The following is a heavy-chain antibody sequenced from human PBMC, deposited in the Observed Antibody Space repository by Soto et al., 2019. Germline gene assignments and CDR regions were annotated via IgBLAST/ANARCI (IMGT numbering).Heavy chain of an antibody. J-gene: IGHJ4*02. D-gene: IGHD2-21*01. Sequence: GGSLRLSCATSGFPFNDYYMTWIRQAPGKGLEWLSHISPKSTFRNYADSVKGRFTISRDNTESSLFLQMNSLGVDDTAVYSCVRGGGGGLFEHWGQGVLVTVS. CDR1: GFPFNDYY. CDR2: ISPKSTFR. CDR3: VRGGGGGLFEH. V-gene: IGHV3-11*06.